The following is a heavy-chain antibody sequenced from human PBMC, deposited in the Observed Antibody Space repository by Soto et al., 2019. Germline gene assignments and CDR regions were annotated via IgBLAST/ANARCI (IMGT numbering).Heavy chain of an antibody. Sequence: EVQVLESGGGLVQPGGSLRLSCAASGFTFSNYAMNWVRQAPGKGLEWVSGISGNSGFTYYTDSVKGRFTISRDNSKNTLFLQMNGLRDEDTAIYYCVKVGSFYVPRSPVDSWGLGIVVTVSS. CDR2: ISGNSGFT. CDR1: GFTFSNYA. V-gene: IGHV3-23*01. CDR3: VKVGSFYVPRSPVDS. D-gene: IGHD1-26*01. J-gene: IGHJ4*02.